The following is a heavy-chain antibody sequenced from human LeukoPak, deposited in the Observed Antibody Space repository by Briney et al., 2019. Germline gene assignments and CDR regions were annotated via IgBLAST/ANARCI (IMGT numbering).Heavy chain of an antibody. Sequence: GASVKVSCKASGYTFTGYYMHWVRQAPGQGLEWMGWINPNSGGTNYAQKFQGRVTMNRDTSISTAYMELSRLRSDDTAVYYCARGPITMIVVVITEYFQHWGQGTLVTVSS. V-gene: IGHV1-2*02. J-gene: IGHJ1*01. CDR2: INPNSGGT. CDR1: GYTFTGYY. D-gene: IGHD3-22*01. CDR3: ARGPITMIVVVITEYFQH.